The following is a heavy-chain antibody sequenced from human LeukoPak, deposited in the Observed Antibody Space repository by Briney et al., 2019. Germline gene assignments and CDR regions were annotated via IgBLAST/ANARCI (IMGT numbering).Heavy chain of an antibody. D-gene: IGHD7-27*01. CDR3: ARDQSGVHFDL. V-gene: IGHV1-46*01. CDR1: GYTFTSYY. J-gene: IGHJ2*01. Sequence: ASEKVSCKASGYTFTSYYVHWVRQAPGQGLEWMGIINPGGGSPTYAQKFQGRVTMTSDTSTSTVYMELSSLRSEDTAVYYCARDQSGVHFDLWGRGTLVTVSS. CDR2: INPGGGSP.